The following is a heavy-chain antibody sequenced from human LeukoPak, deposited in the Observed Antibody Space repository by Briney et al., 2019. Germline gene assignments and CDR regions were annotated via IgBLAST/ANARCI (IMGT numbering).Heavy chain of an antibody. D-gene: IGHD2-15*01. J-gene: IGHJ4*02. CDR2: ISGSGGST. CDR3: AEEAISGLYYFDY. Sequence: PGGSLRLSCAASGFTFSSYAVSWVRQAPGKGLEWVSVISGSGGSTYYADSVKGRFTISRDNSKNTLYLQMNSLRAEDTAVYYCAEEAISGLYYFDYWGQGTLVTVSS. V-gene: IGHV3-23*01. CDR1: GFTFSSYA.